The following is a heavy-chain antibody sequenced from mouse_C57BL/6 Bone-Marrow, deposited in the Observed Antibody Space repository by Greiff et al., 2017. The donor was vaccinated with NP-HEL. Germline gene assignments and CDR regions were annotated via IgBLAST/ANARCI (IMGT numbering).Heavy chain of an antibody. J-gene: IGHJ4*01. CDR2: INSGGRYT. CDR1: GFTFSTYG. D-gene: IGHD2-3*01. CDR3: AGQPLYDGYIYYAMDY. V-gene: IGHV5-6*01. Sequence: EVQLVESGGDLVKPGGSLKLSCAASGFTFSTYGMSWVRQTPDKRLEWVATINSGGRYTYYPDSVKGRFTISRDNAKNTLYLQMSSLKSGDTAMYYCAGQPLYDGYIYYAMDYWGQGTSVTVSS.